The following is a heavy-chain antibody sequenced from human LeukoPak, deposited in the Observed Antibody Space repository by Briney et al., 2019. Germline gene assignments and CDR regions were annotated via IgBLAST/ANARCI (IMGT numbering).Heavy chain of an antibody. Sequence: GGSLRLSCAASGFTFSSYAMHWVRQAPGKGLEWVAVISYDGSNKYYADSVKGRFTISRDNSKNTLYLQMNSLRAEDTAVYYCARGGNIAAAGTPPAYYFDYWGQGTLVTVSS. J-gene: IGHJ4*02. V-gene: IGHV3-30-3*01. D-gene: IGHD6-13*01. CDR1: GFTFSSYA. CDR2: ISYDGSNK. CDR3: ARGGNIAAAGTPPAYYFDY.